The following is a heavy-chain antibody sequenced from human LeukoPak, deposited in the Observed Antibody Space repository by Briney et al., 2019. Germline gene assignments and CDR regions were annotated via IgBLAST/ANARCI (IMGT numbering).Heavy chain of an antibody. CDR1: GGSISISRDY. Sequence: AEALSLTCTLSGGSISISRDYWGWIRQPPGKGLEGSGSIYYSGSTYYNPSLKSRVTISVATSKNQCSLKLSSVTAADTAVYYCARDPDGGDYWGHGTLVTVSS. CDR2: IYYSGST. J-gene: IGHJ4*01. CDR3: ARDPDGGDY. V-gene: IGHV4-39*02. D-gene: IGHD3-16*01.